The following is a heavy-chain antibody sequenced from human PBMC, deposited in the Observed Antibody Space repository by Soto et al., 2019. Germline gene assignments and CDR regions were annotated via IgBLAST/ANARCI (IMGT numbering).Heavy chain of an antibody. CDR3: ARDKVLNIYYDYKAYFDY. CDR2: ISAYNGNT. D-gene: IGHD3-22*01. J-gene: IGHJ4*02. CDR1: GYTFTSYG. V-gene: IGHV1-18*01. Sequence: GASVKVSCKASGYTFTSYGISWVRQAPGQGLEWMGWISAYNGNTNYAQKLQGRVTMTTDTSTSTAYMELRSLRSDDTAVYYCARDKVLNIYYDYKAYFDYWGQGTLVTVSS.